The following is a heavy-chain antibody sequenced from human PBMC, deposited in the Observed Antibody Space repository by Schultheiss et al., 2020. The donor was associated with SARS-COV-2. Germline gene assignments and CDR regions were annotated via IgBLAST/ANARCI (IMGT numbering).Heavy chain of an antibody. D-gene: IGHD4-11*01. V-gene: IGHV3-30-3*01. J-gene: IGHJ4*02. CDR2: ISYDGSNK. CDR1: GFTFSSYA. Sequence: GASLKISCAASGFTFSSYAMHWVRQAPGKGLEWVAVISYDGSNKYYADSVKGRFTISRDNSKNTLYLQMNSLRAEDTAVYYCASGDYSNYGNVDYWGQGSLVTVSS. CDR3: ASGDYSNYGNVDY.